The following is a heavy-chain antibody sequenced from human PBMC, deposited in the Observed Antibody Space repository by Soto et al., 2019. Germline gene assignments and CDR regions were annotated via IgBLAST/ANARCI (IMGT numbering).Heavy chain of an antibody. CDR1: GFTFIKYI. J-gene: IGHJ6*02. Sequence: GWSLRLSCAASGFTFIKYILNWVRQAPGKGLEWISSISRSSSTIYYADSVKGRITISRDNAKNSLSLEMNSLRDEDTAVYYCARTGIEESGTMYGMDVWGQGTTVTVSS. V-gene: IGHV3-48*02. D-gene: IGHD1-1*01. CDR3: ARTGIEESGTMYGMDV. CDR2: ISRSSSTI.